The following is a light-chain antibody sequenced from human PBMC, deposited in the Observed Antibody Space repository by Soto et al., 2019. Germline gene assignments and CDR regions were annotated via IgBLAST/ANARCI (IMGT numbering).Light chain of an antibody. Sequence: DIQMTQSPSSLYASVGDRVTITCQASQDIINYLNWYQQKPGKAPKLLIYDASNLETGVPSRFSGSGSGTDFTFTISSLQPEDIATYYCQQYDNLPITFGQGTRLEIK. CDR3: QQYDNLPIT. V-gene: IGKV1-33*01. CDR1: QDIINY. CDR2: DAS. J-gene: IGKJ5*01.